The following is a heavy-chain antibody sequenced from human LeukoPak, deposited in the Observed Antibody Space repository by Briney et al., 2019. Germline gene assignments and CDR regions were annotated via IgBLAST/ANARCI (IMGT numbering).Heavy chain of an antibody. D-gene: IGHD6-19*01. CDR1: GYTFTSYG. J-gene: IGHJ5*02. CDR3: ARHPIHYEAVAGP. V-gene: IGHV1-18*01. CDR2: ISAYNGNT. Sequence: VASVKVSCKASGYTFTSYGISWVRQAPGQGLNWMGWISAYNGNTNYAQKLQGRVTMTTDTSTSTAYMELRSLGSDDTAVYYCARHPIHYEAVAGPWGQGTLVTVSS.